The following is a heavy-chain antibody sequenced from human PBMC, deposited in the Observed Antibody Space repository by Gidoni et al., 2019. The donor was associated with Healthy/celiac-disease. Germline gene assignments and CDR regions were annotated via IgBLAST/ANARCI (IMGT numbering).Heavy chain of an antibody. J-gene: IGHJ6*03. V-gene: IGHV1-69*04. D-gene: IGHD2-2*01. CDR2: IIPILGIA. CDR3: ARGLYCSSTSCYDYYYHYYMDV. CDR1: GGTFSSYA. Sequence: QVQLVQSGAEVKKPGSSVKVSCKASGGTFSSYAISWVRQAPGQGLEWMGRIIPILGIANYAQKFQGRVTITADKSTSTAYMELSSLRSEDTAVYYCARGLYCSSTSCYDYYYHYYMDVWGKGTTVTVSS.